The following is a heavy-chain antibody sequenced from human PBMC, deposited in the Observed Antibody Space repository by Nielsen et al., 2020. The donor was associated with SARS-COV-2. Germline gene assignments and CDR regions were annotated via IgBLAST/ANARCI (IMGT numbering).Heavy chain of an antibody. Sequence: GESLKISCAASGFTFSSYSMNWVRQAPGKGLEWVSSISSSSSYIYYADSVKGRFTISRDNSKNTLYLQMNSLRAEDTAVYYCAREALSSSGFNDYWGQGTLVTVSS. J-gene: IGHJ4*02. CDR2: ISSSSSYI. CDR3: AREALSSSGFNDY. CDR1: GFTFSSYS. V-gene: IGHV3-21*01. D-gene: IGHD6-19*01.